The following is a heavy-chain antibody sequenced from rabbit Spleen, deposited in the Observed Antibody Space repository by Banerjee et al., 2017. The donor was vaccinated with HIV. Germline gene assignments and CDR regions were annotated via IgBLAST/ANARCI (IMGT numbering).Heavy chain of an antibody. CDR3: ARDSDISDHYFTL. CDR1: GFSFSSSYY. CDR2: IYGGSSGNT. D-gene: IGHD4-1*01. V-gene: IGHV1S45*01. J-gene: IGHJ4*01. Sequence: QEQLEESGGDLVKPEGSLTLTCTASGFSFSSSYYMCWVRQAPGKGLEWIGCIYGGSSGNTYYASWAKGRFTISKTSSTTVTLQMTSLTAADTATYFCARDSDISDHYFTLWGPGTLVTVS.